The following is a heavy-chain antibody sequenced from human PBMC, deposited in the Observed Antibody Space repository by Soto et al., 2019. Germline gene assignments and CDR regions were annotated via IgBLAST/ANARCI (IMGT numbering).Heavy chain of an antibody. V-gene: IGHV3-30*18. CDR2: ISYDGSNK. D-gene: IGHD5-18*01. CDR3: AKDRDTAMVTSYYFDY. CDR1: GFTCSGYG. Sequence: TGGSLRVSCAAAGFTCSGYGMHWVRQAPGKGLEWVAVISYDGSNKYYADSVKGRFTISRDNSKNTLYLQMNSLRAEDTAVYYCAKDRDTAMVTSYYFDYWGQGTLVTVSS. J-gene: IGHJ4*02.